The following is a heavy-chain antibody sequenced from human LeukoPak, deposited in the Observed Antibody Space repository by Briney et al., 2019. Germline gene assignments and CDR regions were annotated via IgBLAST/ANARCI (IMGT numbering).Heavy chain of an antibody. Sequence: ASVKVSCKASGGTFSSHAISWVRQAPGQGLEWMGGIIPIFGTANYAQKFQGRVTITADESTSTAYMELSSLRAEDTAVYYCAKDFCSGGSCYSLNYWGQGTLVTVSS. CDR2: IIPIFGTA. CDR1: GGTFSSHA. CDR3: AKDFCSGGSCYSLNY. V-gene: IGHV1-69*13. J-gene: IGHJ4*02. D-gene: IGHD2-15*01.